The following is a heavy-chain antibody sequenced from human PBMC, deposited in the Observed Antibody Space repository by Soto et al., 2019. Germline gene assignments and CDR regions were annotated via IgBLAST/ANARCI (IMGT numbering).Heavy chain of an antibody. CDR3: AKGEITMAWNYYYYGMDV. CDR1: GASVSGQY. D-gene: IGHD3-10*01. V-gene: IGHV4-34*01. Sequence: TSETLSLTCAVSGASVSGQYWSWIRQPPGKGLEWVGEIIPTGSTTYNPSLKSRLRISLDTSKNHFSLNLSSVSAADTAVYYCAKGEITMAWNYYYYGMDVWGQGTTVTVSS. CDR2: IIPTGST. J-gene: IGHJ6*02.